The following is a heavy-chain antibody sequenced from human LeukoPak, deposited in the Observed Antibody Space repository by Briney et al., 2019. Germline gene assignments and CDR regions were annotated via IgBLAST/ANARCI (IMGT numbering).Heavy chain of an antibody. V-gene: IGHV3-48*02. CDR2: ISSYSGTI. CDR3: ARLPWVQAD. D-gene: IGHD1-26*01. J-gene: IGHJ4*02. CDR1: GFTLTTYG. Sequence: GGTLRLSRAASGFTLTTYGMTSVRQAPGHGLGGVPYISSYSGTIYSADSVKGRFTISREKANNSLDLQMNSLRDEDTAVYYCARLPWVQADWGQGTLVTVSS.